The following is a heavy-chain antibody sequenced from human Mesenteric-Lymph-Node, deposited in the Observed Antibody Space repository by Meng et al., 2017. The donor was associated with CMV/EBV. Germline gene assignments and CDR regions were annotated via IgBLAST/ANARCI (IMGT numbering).Heavy chain of an antibody. CDR2: RNQDGRDN. CDR1: GFTFSDYL. V-gene: IGHV3-7*01. J-gene: IGHJ4*02. CDR3: ARDQPAYWNDVISY. D-gene: IGHD1-1*01. Sequence: GFTFSDYLMSGVRQAHWREVEWVANRNQDGRDNYFGDPGKGRFTISRDNAKDPPYLQMNSLRVEDTAGYYCARDQPAYWNDVISYWGQGTLVTVSS.